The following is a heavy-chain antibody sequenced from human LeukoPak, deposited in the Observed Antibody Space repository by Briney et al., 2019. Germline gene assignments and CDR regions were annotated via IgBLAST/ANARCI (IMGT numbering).Heavy chain of an antibody. CDR3: ATSGGTSGPELDY. Sequence: GASVKVSCKASGYTFNGYYMHWVRQAPGQGLEWMGWINPKSGGTNYAQKFQGRVTMTRDTSISTAYMEVSRMTSDDTAVYYCATSGGTSGPELDYWGQGTLVTVSS. V-gene: IGHV1-2*02. CDR1: GYTFNGYY. D-gene: IGHD3-3*01. J-gene: IGHJ4*02. CDR2: INPKSGGT.